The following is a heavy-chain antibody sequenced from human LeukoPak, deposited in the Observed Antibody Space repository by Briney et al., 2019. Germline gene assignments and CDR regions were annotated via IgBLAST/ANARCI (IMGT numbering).Heavy chain of an antibody. CDR1: GFTFSSYG. J-gene: IGHJ4*02. CDR3: AKDPDYGGKHGSYFDY. V-gene: IGHV3-30*02. CDR2: IRYDGSNK. D-gene: IGHD4-23*01. Sequence: PGGSLRLSCAASGFTFSSYGMHWVRQAPGKGLEWVAFIRYDGSNKYYADSVKGRFTISRDNSKNTLYLQMNSLRAEDTAVYYCAKDPDYGGKHGSYFDYWGQGTLVTVSS.